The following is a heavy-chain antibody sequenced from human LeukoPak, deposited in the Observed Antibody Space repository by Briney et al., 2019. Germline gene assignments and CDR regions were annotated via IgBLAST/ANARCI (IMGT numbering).Heavy chain of an antibody. J-gene: IGHJ6*02. CDR3: ARGYCSGGSCYSLYYYYYGMDV. CDR1: GYTFTSYD. Sequence: GASVKVSCKASGYTFTSYDINWVRQATGQGLEWMGWMNPNSGNTGYAQKFQGRVTMTRNTSIGTAYMELSSLRSEDTAVYYCARGYCSGGSCYSLYYYYYGMDVWGQGTTVTVSS. D-gene: IGHD2-15*01. V-gene: IGHV1-8*01. CDR2: MNPNSGNT.